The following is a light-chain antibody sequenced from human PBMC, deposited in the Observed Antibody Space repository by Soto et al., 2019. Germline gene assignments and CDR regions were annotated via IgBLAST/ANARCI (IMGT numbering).Light chain of an antibody. V-gene: IGLV3-21*02. CDR1: NIGIKA. Sequence: SYELTQPPSLSVAPGQTARMTCGGNNIGIKAVHWCQQRPGQAPVLVVHDDGDRPSGIPDRFSGSNSGNTATLTITRVEAGDEADYYRQVWDSGTDHPVFGGGTKLTVL. CDR3: QVWDSGTDHPV. CDR2: DDG. J-gene: IGLJ3*02.